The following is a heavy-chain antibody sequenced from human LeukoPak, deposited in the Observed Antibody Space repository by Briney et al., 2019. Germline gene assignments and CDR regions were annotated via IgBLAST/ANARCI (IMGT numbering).Heavy chain of an antibody. J-gene: IGHJ5*02. CDR2: INTNTGDP. Sequence: APVKVSCKASGYTFTIYVMNWVRQAPGQGLEWMGWINTNTGDPTYAQGFTGRFVFSLDTSASTAYLQIRSLRAEETAVYYCARDPSYSSSWSSLDFDPWGQGTLVTVSS. CDR1: GYTFTIYV. V-gene: IGHV7-4-1*02. CDR3: ARDPSYSSSWSSLDFDP. D-gene: IGHD6-13*01.